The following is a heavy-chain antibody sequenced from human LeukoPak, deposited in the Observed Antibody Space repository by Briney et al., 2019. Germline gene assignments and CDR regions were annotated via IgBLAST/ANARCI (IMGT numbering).Heavy chain of an antibody. D-gene: IGHD2-21*01. J-gene: IGHJ4*02. Sequence: GGSLRLSCAASGFTFSSYAMSWVRQAPGKGLEWVSGISGSGGNTYHADSVKGRFTISRDNSKNTLYVQMNSLRAEDTAVYYCATEKGDSPDYWGQGTLVTFSS. CDR1: GFTFSSYA. CDR2: ISGSGGNT. V-gene: IGHV3-23*01. CDR3: ATEKGDSPDY.